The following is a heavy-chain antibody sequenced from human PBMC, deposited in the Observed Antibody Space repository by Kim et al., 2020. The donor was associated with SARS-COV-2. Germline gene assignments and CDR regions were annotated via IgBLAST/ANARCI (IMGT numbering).Heavy chain of an antibody. D-gene: IGHD3-10*01. V-gene: IGHV4-39*01. Sequence: SETLSLTCSVSGDSIDGSPYYWGWNRQPPGKGLEWIGNIYYSGITKYNPSLKSRVCMMVDPSKNQFSLKLNTMTAADTSVYYCARHALLFGDRGHWLDSGGQGTLVTVSS. CDR1: GDSIDGSPYY. CDR2: IYYSGIT. CDR3: ARHALLFGDRGHWLDS. J-gene: IGHJ5*01.